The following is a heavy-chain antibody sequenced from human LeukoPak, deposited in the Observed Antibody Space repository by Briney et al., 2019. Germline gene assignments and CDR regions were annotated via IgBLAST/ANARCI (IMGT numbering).Heavy chain of an antibody. CDR2: IYHSGSA. Sequence: KSSETLSLTCTVSGYSISSGYYWGWIRQPPGKGLEWIGSIYHSGSAYYNPSLKSRVTISVDTSKNQLSLKLSSVTAADTAVYYCARDFGTGTDFNWFDPWGQGTLVTVSS. CDR3: ARDFGTGTDFNWFDP. D-gene: IGHD3/OR15-3a*01. J-gene: IGHJ5*02. CDR1: GYSISSGYY. V-gene: IGHV4-38-2*02.